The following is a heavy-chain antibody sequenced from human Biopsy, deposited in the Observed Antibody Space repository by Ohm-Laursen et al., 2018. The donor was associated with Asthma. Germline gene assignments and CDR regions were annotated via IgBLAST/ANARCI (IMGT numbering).Heavy chain of an antibody. V-gene: IGHV1-18*01. CDR2: ISVYNGNS. D-gene: IGHD3-10*01. CDR1: GYTFNSAG. Sequence: SVKVFCKTSGYTFNSAGITWVRQAPGQGLEWMGWISVYNGNSKVAQKLQDRVTMITDTSTSTAYMELRSLRSDDTAVYFCARAVDYSHYYGIDVWGQGTTVTVS. CDR3: ARAVDYSHYYGIDV. J-gene: IGHJ6*02.